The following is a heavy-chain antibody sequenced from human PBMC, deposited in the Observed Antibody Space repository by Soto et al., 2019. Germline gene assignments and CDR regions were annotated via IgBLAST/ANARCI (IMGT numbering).Heavy chain of an antibody. Sequence: GGSLRLSCAASGFTFSSYSMNWVRQAPGKGLEGVSSISSSSSYIYYADSVKGRFTISRDNAKNSLYLQMNSLRAEDTAVYYCARDQSGPRDILPGYYQRNYGMDVWGQGTTVPVSS. CDR3: ARDQSGPRDILPGYYQRNYGMDV. CDR1: GFTFSSYS. V-gene: IGHV3-21*01. CDR2: ISSSSSYI. D-gene: IGHD3-9*01. J-gene: IGHJ6*02.